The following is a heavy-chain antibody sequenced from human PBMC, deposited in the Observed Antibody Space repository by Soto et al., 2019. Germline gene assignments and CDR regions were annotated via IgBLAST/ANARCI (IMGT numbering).Heavy chain of an antibody. CDR1: EFNFSDYY. D-gene: IGHD4-17*01. CDR3: ARHTAYGDNGSGMDV. Sequence: PWGSLRLSCAASEFNFSDYYMSWIRQAPGKGLEWVSYISNSGKTIYYADSVKGRFTVSRDNAKNSLYLQMSSLRVEDTAVYYCARHTAYGDNGSGMDVWGQGTTVTVSS. J-gene: IGHJ6*02. CDR2: ISNSGKTI. V-gene: IGHV3-11*01.